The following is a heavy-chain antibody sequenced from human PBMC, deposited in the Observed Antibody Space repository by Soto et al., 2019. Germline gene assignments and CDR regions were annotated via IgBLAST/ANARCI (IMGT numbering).Heavy chain of an antibody. CDR3: ARQGTTGSDP. Sequence: SVKVSCKASGGTFSSYAISWVRQAPGQGLEWMGGIIPIFGTANYAQKFQGRVTITADESASTVYMELSSLRSEDTAVYYCARQGTTGSDPWGQGTLVTVSS. CDR1: GGTFSSYA. D-gene: IGHD1-7*01. J-gene: IGHJ5*02. CDR2: IIPIFGTA. V-gene: IGHV1-69*13.